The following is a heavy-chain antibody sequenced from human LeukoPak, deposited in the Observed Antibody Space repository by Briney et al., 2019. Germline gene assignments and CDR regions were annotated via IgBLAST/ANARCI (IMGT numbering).Heavy chain of an antibody. D-gene: IGHD1-26*01. CDR1: GGSILSTNW. Sequence: SGTLSLTCAVSGGSILSTNWWSWVRQPPGKGLEWIGEVHLNGATNYNPSVEARVTMSIDKSKNHLSLEVISVTAADTAMYYCTREGGAFSPFGFWGQGTLVTVS. V-gene: IGHV4-4*02. J-gene: IGHJ4*02. CDR2: VHLNGAT. CDR3: TREGGAFSPFGF.